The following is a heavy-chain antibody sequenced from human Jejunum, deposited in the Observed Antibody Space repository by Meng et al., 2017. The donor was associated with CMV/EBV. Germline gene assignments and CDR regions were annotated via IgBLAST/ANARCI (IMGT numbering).Heavy chain of an antibody. Sequence: ESSSGYYWSWIRHPPGKGVEWIGEIDHSGSTNYSPSLKSRVTISVDTSKSQFSLRLSSVTAADTAIYYCARGYHGPGIAVTGADIDYWGQGTLVTVSS. D-gene: IGHD6-19*01. V-gene: IGHV4-34*01. CDR3: ARGYHGPGIAVTGADIDY. J-gene: IGHJ4*02. CDR1: ESSSGYY. CDR2: IDHSGST.